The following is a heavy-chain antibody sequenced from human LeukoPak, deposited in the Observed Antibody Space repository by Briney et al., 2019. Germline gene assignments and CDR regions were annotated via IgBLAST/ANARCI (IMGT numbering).Heavy chain of an antibody. V-gene: IGHV3-21*01. CDR1: GFTFSSYD. CDR2: ISSSSSYI. Sequence: GGSLRLSCAASGFTFSSYDMSWVRQAPGKGLEWVSSISSSSSYIYYADSVKGRFTISRDNAKNSLYLQMNSLRAEDTAVYYCASGIAAADNNWFDPWGQGTLVTVSS. D-gene: IGHD6-13*01. J-gene: IGHJ5*02. CDR3: ASGIAAADNNWFDP.